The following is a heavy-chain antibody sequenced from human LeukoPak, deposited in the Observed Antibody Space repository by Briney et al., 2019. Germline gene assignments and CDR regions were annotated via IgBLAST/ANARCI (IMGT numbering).Heavy chain of an antibody. J-gene: IGHJ5*02. CDR3: ARDSEGVTGTTSWFDP. V-gene: IGHV3-21*01. CDR2: ISTSSSYI. CDR1: GFTFSSYS. Sequence: GGSLRLSCAASGFTFSSYSMNWVRQAPGKGLEWVSSISTSSSYIYYADSVKGRFTISRDNARNSLYLQMNSLRAEDTAVYYCARDSEGVTGTTSWFDPWGQGTLVTVSS. D-gene: IGHD1-7*01.